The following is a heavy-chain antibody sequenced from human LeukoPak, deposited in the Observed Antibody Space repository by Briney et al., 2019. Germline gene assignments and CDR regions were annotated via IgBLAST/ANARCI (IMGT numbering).Heavy chain of an antibody. J-gene: IGHJ4*02. CDR1: GGSVSNYY. CDR2: IYHSGTT. D-gene: IGHD1-7*01. CDR3: ATGSSYPPGELDY. Sequence: SETLCLTCTVSGGSVSNYYWSWVRQPPGKGLEYIGYIYHSGTTNYNPSLKSRVTMSLDTSKNQFSLKLSSVTAADTALYYCATGSSYPPGELDYWGQGSLVTVSS. V-gene: IGHV4-59*02.